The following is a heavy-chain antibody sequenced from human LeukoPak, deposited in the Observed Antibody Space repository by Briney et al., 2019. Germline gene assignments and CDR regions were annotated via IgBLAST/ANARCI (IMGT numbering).Heavy chain of an antibody. CDR3: TRIQDYYGSGSPLSDY. Sequence: GGSLRLSCTASGFTFGDYAMSWFRQAPGKGLEWVGFIRSKAYGGTTEYAASVKGRFTISRDDSKSIAYLQMNSLKTGDTAVYYCTRIQDYYGSGSPLSDYWGQGTLVTVSS. V-gene: IGHV3-49*03. D-gene: IGHD3-10*01. CDR1: GFTFGDYA. J-gene: IGHJ4*02. CDR2: IRSKAYGGTT.